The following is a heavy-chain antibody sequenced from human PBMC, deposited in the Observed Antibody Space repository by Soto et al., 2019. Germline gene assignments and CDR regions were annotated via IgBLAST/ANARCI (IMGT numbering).Heavy chain of an antibody. D-gene: IGHD3-10*01. Sequence: PGWSLRLSCAASGFTFSSYSMNWVRQAPGKGLEWVSSISSSSSYIYYADSVKGRFTISRDNAKNSLYLQMNSLRAEDTAVYYCARVFITMVRGVSPNHDAFDIWGQGTMVTVSS. CDR3: ARVFITMVRGVSPNHDAFDI. J-gene: IGHJ3*02. CDR2: ISSSSSYI. V-gene: IGHV3-21*01. CDR1: GFTFSSYS.